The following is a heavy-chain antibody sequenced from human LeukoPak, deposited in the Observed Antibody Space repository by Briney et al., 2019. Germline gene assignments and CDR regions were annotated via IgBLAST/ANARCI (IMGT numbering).Heavy chain of an antibody. V-gene: IGHV4-4*07. J-gene: IGHJ5*02. CDR3: ARDLGPSWSVWFDP. D-gene: IGHD6-13*01. CDR1: SRSISMYY. Sequence: NPSETLSLTCTVSSRSISMYYWSWLRQPAGKGLEWLGRIYTRVNPNYNPPPKSRVTMSVDTSKNQFSLKLTSVTAADTAVYYCARDLGPSWSVWFDPWGQGTLVTVSS. CDR2: IYTRVNP.